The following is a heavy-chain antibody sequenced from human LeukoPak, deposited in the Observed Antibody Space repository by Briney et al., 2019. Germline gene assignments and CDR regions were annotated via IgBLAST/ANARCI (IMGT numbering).Heavy chain of an antibody. Sequence: SETLSLTCTVSGYSISSGYYWGWIRQPPGKGLEWIGSIYHSGSTYYNPSLKSRVTISVDTSKNQFSLQLNSVTPEGTAVYYCARCIAATGPYYYYMDVWGKGTTVTVSS. CDR1: GYSISSGYY. CDR2: IYHSGST. J-gene: IGHJ6*03. V-gene: IGHV4-38-2*02. CDR3: ARCIAATGPYYYYMDV. D-gene: IGHD6-13*01.